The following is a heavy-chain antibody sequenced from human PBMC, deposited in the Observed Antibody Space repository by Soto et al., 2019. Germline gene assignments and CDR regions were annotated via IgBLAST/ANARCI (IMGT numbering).Heavy chain of an antibody. J-gene: IGHJ6*02. CDR1: GFTFSSYG. CDR2: ISYDGSNK. Sequence: PGGSLRLSCAASGFTFSSYGMRWVRQAPGKGLEWVAVISYDGSNKYYADSVKGRFTISRDSSKNTLYLQMNSLRAEDTAVYYCAKDLYSSSTSPYYYGMDVWGQGTTVTVSS. D-gene: IGHD2-2*01. V-gene: IGHV3-30*18. CDR3: AKDLYSSSTSPYYYGMDV.